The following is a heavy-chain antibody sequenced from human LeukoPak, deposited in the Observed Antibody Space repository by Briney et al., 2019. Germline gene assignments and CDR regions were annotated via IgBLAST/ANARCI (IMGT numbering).Heavy chain of an antibody. J-gene: IGHJ3*02. CDR1: GYTFTSYD. CDR3: ARGGYSYGHGDDAFDI. D-gene: IGHD5-18*01. V-gene: IGHV1-8*02. Sequence: ASVKVSCKASGYTFTSYDINWVRQATGQGLEWMGWMNPNSGNTGYAQKFQGRVTMTRDTSTSTVYMELSSLRSEDTAMYYCARGGYSYGHGDDAFDIWGQGTMVTVSS. CDR2: MNPNSGNT.